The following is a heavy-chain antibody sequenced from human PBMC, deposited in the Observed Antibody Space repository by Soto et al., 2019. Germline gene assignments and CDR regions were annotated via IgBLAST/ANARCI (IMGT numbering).Heavy chain of an antibody. V-gene: IGHV1-18*01. D-gene: IGHD3-22*01. J-gene: IGHJ4*02. CDR3: ARDGYYDSSGYRSDFDY. CDR2: ISAYNGNT. CDR1: GYTFTSYG. Sequence: QVQLVQSGAEVKKPGASVKVSCKASGYTFTSYGISWVRQAPGQGLEWMGWISAYNGNTNYAQKLQGRVPMTTDTSTSTAYMELRSLRSDDTAVYYCARDGYYDSSGYRSDFDYWGQGTLVPVSS.